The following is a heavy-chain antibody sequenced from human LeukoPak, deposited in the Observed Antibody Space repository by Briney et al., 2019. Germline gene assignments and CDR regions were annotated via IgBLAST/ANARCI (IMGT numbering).Heavy chain of an antibody. J-gene: IGHJ4*02. V-gene: IGHV3-9*01. D-gene: IGHD3-3*01. CDR2: ISWNSGSI. CDR1: GFTFDDYA. Sequence: GGSLRLSCAASGFTFDDYAMHWVRQAPGKGLEWVSGISWNSGSIGYADSVKGRFTISRDNAKNSLYLQMNSLRAEDTAVYYCARGDPDFWSGSGRWGQGTLVTVSS. CDR3: ARGDPDFWSGSGR.